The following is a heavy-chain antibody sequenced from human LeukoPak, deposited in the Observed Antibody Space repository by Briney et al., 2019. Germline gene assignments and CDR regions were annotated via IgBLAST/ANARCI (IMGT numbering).Heavy chain of an antibody. CDR2: IYYSGST. Sequence: SETLSLTCTVSGGSISSYYWSWIRQPPGKGLEWIGYIYYSGSTNYNPSLKSRVTISVDTSKNQFSLKLSSVTAADTAVYYCAGRTVDTEPDYWGQGTLVTVSS. CDR1: GGSISSYY. CDR3: AGRTVDTEPDY. D-gene: IGHD5-18*01. V-gene: IGHV4-59*08. J-gene: IGHJ4*02.